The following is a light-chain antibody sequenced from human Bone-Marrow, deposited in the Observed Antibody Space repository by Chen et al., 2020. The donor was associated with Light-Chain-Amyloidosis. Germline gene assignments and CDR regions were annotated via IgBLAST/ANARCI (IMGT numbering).Light chain of an antibody. J-gene: IGKJ5*01. V-gene: IGKV3-11*01. Sequence: EIVLTQSPATLSLSPGETATLSCRASQSVNTYLGWYQQKVGQPPRLLIYDASNRATGIPARFSGSRSGTDFTLTISSLEPEDFAVDYCQQRRDWPPTFGQGTRLEIK. CDR2: DAS. CDR3: QQRRDWPPT. CDR1: QSVNTY.